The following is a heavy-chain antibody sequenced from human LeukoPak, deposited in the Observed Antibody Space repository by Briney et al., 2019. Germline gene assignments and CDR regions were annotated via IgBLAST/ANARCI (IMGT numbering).Heavy chain of an antibody. CDR2: IIPIFGTA. D-gene: IGHD3-10*01. J-gene: IGHJ4*02. CDR1: GGTFSSYS. CDR3: ARDPHYGSGSYFDY. V-gene: IGHV1-69*13. Sequence: SVKVSCKASGGTFSSYSISWVRQAPGQGLEWMGGIIPIFGTANYAQKFQGRVTITADESTSTAYMELSSLRSEDTAVYYCARDPHYGSGSYFDYWGQGTLVTASS.